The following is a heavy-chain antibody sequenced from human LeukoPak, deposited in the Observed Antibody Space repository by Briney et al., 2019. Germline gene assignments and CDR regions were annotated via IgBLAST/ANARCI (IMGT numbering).Heavy chain of an antibody. CDR1: GLTVGINY. Sequence: QSGGSLRLSCAASGLTVGINYMSWVRQAPGKGLEWVSFMYADGSTDYADSVQGRFTISRDNSKNTLYLQMNTLSPEDTAIYYCARDRYRSGCMDVWGQGTTVTVS. J-gene: IGHJ6*02. D-gene: IGHD6-19*01. V-gene: IGHV3-53*01. CDR3: ARDRYRSGCMDV. CDR2: MYADGST.